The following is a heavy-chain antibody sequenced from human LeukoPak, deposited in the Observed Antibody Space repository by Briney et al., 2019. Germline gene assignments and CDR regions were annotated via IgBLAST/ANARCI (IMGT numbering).Heavy chain of an antibody. V-gene: IGHV3-7*03. J-gene: IGHJ6*02. CDR3: ARGGGLDV. CDR1: GFTFSSYG. Sequence: GGSLRLSCAASGFTFSSYGMNWAGQAPGKGLEWVASINHNGNVNYYVDSVKGRFTISRDNAKNSLYLQMSNLRAEDTAVYFCARGGGLDVWGQGATVTVSS. D-gene: IGHD3-16*01. CDR2: INHNGNVN.